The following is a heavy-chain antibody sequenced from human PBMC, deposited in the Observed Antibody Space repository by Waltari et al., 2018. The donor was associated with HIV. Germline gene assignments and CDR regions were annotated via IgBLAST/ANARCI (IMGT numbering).Heavy chain of an antibody. Sequence: EVQLVESGGGLVQPGGSLRLSCAASGFTFSSYLMHWVRQAPGKGLGWVSRIKSYGSSTNYAAAVKGRFTISRGNAKNTVYLQMSRLGAEDTALYYCASLYNYVWGSPPPFDYWGQGTLVTVSS. D-gene: IGHD3-16*01. J-gene: IGHJ4*02. CDR2: IKSYGSST. CDR1: GFTFSSYL. V-gene: IGHV3-74*01. CDR3: ASLYNYVWGSPPPFDY.